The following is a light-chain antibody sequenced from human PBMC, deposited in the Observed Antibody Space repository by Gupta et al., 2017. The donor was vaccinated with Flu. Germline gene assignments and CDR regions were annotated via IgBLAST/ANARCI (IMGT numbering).Light chain of an antibody. CDR1: QDINNY. CDR3: QQYYNLVS. Sequence: DIQMTQSPSSLSASVGDRVTITCQESQDINNYLNWYQQKPGKAPKLMIYDASKGETGVPLRFSGSGYVKDFTFTSSSRQHEAREKYYAQQYYNLVSFGPGTKVDIK. CDR2: DAS. V-gene: IGKV1-33*01. J-gene: IGKJ3*01.